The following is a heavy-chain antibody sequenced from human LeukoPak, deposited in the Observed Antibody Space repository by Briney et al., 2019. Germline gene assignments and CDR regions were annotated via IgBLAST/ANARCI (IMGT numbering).Heavy chain of an antibody. CDR2: IKQDGSEK. D-gene: IGHD2-2*01. CDR1: GFTFSSYW. V-gene: IGHV3-7*01. J-gene: IGHJ2*01. Sequence: GGPLRLSCAASGFTFSSYWMSWVRQAPGKGLVCVANIKQDGSEKYYVDSVKGRFTISRDNAKNSLYLQMNSLRAEDTAVYYCARVEGYCSSTSCRPNYFDLWGRGTLVTVSS. CDR3: ARVEGYCSSTSCRPNYFDL.